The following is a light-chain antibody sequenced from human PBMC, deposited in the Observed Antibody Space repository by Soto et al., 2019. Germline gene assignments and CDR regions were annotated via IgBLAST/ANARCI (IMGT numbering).Light chain of an antibody. CDR2: GAS. Sequence: EIVMTQSPATLSVSPGERATLSCRASQSVSSNLAWYQQKPGQAPRLLIYGASTGATAFPGRFSGSGSGTEFTLTISSLQSEDFAGYYCQQYNKWHRTFGGGTKVEIK. CDR3: QQYNKWHRT. V-gene: IGKV3-15*01. J-gene: IGKJ4*01. CDR1: QSVSSN.